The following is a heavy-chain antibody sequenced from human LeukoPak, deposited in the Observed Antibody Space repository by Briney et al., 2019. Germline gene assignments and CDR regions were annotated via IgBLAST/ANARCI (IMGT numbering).Heavy chain of an antibody. V-gene: IGHV3-23*01. D-gene: IGHD3-3*01. J-gene: IGHJ4*02. CDR1: GFTFTSYG. Sequence: PGGSLRLSCAASGFTFTSYGMSWVRQVPGKGLEWVSAITSSGVSTYYADSVKGRFTISRDNSKNTLYLQMNSLRAEDTAVYYCAKDATMFRAAVYYFDYWGQGTLVTVSS. CDR2: ITSSGVST. CDR3: AKDATMFRAAVYYFDY.